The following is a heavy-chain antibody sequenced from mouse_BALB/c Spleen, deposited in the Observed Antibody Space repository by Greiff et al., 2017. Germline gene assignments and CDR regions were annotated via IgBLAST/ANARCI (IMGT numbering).Heavy chain of an antibody. J-gene: IGHJ3*01. D-gene: IGHD2-1*01. CDR1: GFTFSSYT. V-gene: IGHV5-12-2*01. CDR3: ARHLLPAWFAY. CDR2: ISNGGGST. Sequence: DVKLVESGGGLVQPGGSLKLSCAASGFTFSSYTMSWVRQTPEKRLEWVAYISNGGGSTYYPDTVKGRFTISRDNAKNTLYLQMSSLKSEDTAMYYCARHLLPAWFAYWGQGTLVTVSA.